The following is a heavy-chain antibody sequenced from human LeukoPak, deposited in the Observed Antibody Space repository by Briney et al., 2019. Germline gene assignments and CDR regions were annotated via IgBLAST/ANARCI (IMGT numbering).Heavy chain of an antibody. V-gene: IGHV4-4*07. D-gene: IGHD2-15*01. CDR3: AKEDIVVVTKYIHYGMDV. J-gene: IGHJ6*02. Sequence: SETLSLTCIVSGGSVRNYYWTWIRQPAGKGLQWIGRIYTNGTTNYSPSLKSRVTMSVNMSKNQFSLKLTSVTAADTAVYYCAKEDIVVVTKYIHYGMDVWGQGTTVTVSS. CDR2: IYTNGTT. CDR1: GGSVRNYY.